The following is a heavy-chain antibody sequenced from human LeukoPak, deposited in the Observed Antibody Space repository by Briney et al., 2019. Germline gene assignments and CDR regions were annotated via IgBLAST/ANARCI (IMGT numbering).Heavy chain of an antibody. CDR2: IRYDGSNK. V-gene: IGHV3-30*02. CDR3: AKNKYSSSSGIDY. D-gene: IGHD6-6*01. CDR1: GFTFSSYG. J-gene: IGHJ4*02. Sequence: GGSLRLSCAASGFTFSSYGMHWVRQAPGKGLEWVAFIRYDGSNKYYADSVKGRFTISRDNSKNTLYLQMNSPRAEDTAVHYRAKNKYSSSSGIDYWGQGTLVTVSS.